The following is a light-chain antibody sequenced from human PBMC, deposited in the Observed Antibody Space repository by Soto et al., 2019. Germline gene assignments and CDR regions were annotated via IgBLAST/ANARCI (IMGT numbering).Light chain of an antibody. CDR1: SSDVGGYNY. J-gene: IGLJ3*02. CDR2: EVT. V-gene: IGLV2-8*01. CDR3: SSYAASNNFFFV. Sequence: HSALTKPPSANGAPGQSVTISCTGTSSDVGGYNYVSWYQQYPGRAPKLMIYEVTKRPSGVPDRFSGSKSGNTASLTVSGLKAEDEADYSCSSYAASNNFFFVFGGGTKVTVL.